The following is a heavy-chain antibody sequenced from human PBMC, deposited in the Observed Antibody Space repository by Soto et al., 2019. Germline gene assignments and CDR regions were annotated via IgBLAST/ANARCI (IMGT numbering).Heavy chain of an antibody. D-gene: IGHD3-10*01. CDR1: GFTFSNYG. CDR3: ARSLSISMLRGGQFDY. Sequence: QVQLVESGGGVVQPGKSLRLSCAASGFTFSNYGMHWVRQAPGKGLEWVALIWFAGSDKYYADSVKGRFTISRDNSKNTLDLQMNSLRAEDTAVYYCARSLSISMLRGGQFDYWGQGTLVTVSS. CDR2: IWFAGSDK. J-gene: IGHJ4*02. V-gene: IGHV3-33*01.